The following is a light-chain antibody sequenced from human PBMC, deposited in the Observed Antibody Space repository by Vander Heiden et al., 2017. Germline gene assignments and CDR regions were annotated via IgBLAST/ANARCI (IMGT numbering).Light chain of an antibody. CDR3: QSADSSGTYVV. CDR1: AFPQQF. CDR2: KDS. J-gene: IGLJ2*01. V-gene: IGLV3-25*02. Sequence: SYDLTQPTSVSVSPGHTASNTGSGDAFPQQFAYWYQQKPGQAPILVIYKDSERPSGIPERFSGSSSGKIVTLTISGVQAEDESDYYCQSADSSGTYVVFGGGTKLTVL.